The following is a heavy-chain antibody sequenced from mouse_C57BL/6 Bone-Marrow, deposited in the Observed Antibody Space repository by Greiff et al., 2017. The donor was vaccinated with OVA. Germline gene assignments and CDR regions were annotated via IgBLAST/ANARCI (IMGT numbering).Heavy chain of an antibody. J-gene: IGHJ3*01. D-gene: IGHD4-1*02. CDR2: IDPSDSET. Sequence: QVQLKQPGAELVRPGSSVKLSCKASGYTFTSYWMHWVKQRPIQGLEWIGNIDPSDSETHYNQKFKDKATLTVDKSSSTAYMQLSSLTSEDSAVDYCARGSTGTAAYWGQGTLVTVSA. V-gene: IGHV1-52*01. CDR1: GYTFTSYW. CDR3: ARGSTGTAAY.